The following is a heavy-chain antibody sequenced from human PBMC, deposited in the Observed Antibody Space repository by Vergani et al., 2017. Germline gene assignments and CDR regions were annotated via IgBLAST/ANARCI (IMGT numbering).Heavy chain of an antibody. J-gene: IGHJ6*03. CDR1: GFTFSSYW. V-gene: IGHV3-7*01. D-gene: IGHD1-26*01. CDR3: AKTGGGSYLYYYYYMDV. CDR2: IKQDGSEK. Sequence: EVQLVESGGGLVQPGGSLRLSCAASGFTFSSYWMSWVRQAPGKGLEWVANIKQDGSEKYYVDSVKGRFTISRDNAKNSLYLQRNSLRAEDTAVYYCAKTGGGSYLYYYYYMDVGGKGTTVTVSS.